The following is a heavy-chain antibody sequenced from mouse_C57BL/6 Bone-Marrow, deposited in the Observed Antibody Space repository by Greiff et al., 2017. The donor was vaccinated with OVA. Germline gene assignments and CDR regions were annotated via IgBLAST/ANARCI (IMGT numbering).Heavy chain of an antibody. CDR1: GFTFSDYG. V-gene: IGHV5-17*01. CDR2: ISSGCSTI. D-gene: IGHD2-4*01. J-gene: IGHJ3*01. CDR3: ARGGLRFAD. Sequence: EVMLVESGGGLVKPGGSLKLSCAASGFTFSDYGMHWVRQAPEKGLEWVAYISSGCSTIYYADTVKGRFTISRDNAKNNLFLQMTSLRSEDTAMYYCARGGLRFADWGQGTLVTVSA.